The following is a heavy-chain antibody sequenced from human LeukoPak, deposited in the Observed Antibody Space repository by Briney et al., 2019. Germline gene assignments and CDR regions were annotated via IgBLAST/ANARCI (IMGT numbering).Heavy chain of an antibody. J-gene: IGHJ4*02. V-gene: IGHV3-48*01. D-gene: IGHD3-10*01. CDR2: ISSSSSTI. Sequence: PGGSLRLSCAASGFTFSSYSMNWVRQAPGKGLEWVSYISSSSSTIYYADSVKGRFTISRDNAKNSLYLRMSSLRAEDTAVYYCARGTYYGSGSYYDYWGQGTLVTVSS. CDR3: ARGTYYGSGSYYDY. CDR1: GFTFSSYS.